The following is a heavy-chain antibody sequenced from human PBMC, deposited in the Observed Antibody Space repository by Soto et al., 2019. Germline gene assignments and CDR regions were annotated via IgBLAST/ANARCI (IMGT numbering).Heavy chain of an antibody. J-gene: IGHJ3*02. CDR3: ASSPHSRRGPLRYDAFDI. Sequence: ASVKVSCKASGYTFTSYAMHWVRQAPGQRLEWMGWINAGNGNTKYSQKFQGRVTITRDTSASTAYMELSSLRSEDTAVYYCASSPHSRRGPLRYDAFDIWGQGTMVTVSS. CDR2: INAGNGNT. CDR1: GYTFTSYA. D-gene: IGHD3-16*02. V-gene: IGHV1-3*01.